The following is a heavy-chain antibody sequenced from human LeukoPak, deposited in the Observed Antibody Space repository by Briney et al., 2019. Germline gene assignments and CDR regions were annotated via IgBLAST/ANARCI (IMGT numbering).Heavy chain of an antibody. V-gene: IGHV1-69*06. CDR1: GGTFSSYA. D-gene: IGHD4-11*01. J-gene: IGHJ6*03. Sequence: SVKVSCKASGGTFSSYAISWVRQAPGQGLEWMGGIIPIFGTANYAQKFQGRVTVTADKSTSTAYMELNSLRAEDTAVYYCARGGYSNRPYYYYYMDVWGKGTTVTVSS. CDR2: IIPIFGTA. CDR3: ARGGYSNRPYYYYYMDV.